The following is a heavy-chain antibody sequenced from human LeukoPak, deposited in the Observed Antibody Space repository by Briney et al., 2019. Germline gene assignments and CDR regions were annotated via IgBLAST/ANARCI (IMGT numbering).Heavy chain of an antibody. Sequence: PGGSLRLSCAGSGFSFRYYGFHWFRHTPDKGLDWVAFTRHGGKVNHYKVSVKGRFTISRDSSKNTVYLQVKSLRTEDTAVYFSAKEDNSGWYGTELWGPGNQVIVSS. CDR3: AKEDNSGWYGTEL. CDR2: TRHGGKVN. J-gene: IGHJ4*02. D-gene: IGHD6-19*01. V-gene: IGHV3-30*02. CDR1: GFSFRYYG.